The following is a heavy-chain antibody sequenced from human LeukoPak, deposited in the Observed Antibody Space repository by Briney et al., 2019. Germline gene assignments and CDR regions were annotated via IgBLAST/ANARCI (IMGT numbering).Heavy chain of an antibody. Sequence: SVKVSCKASGGTFSSYAISWVRQAPGQWLEWMGGIIPIFGTANYAQKFQGRVTITADESTSTAYMELSSLRSEDTAVYYCATLVVPAANDYWGQGTLVTVSS. D-gene: IGHD2-2*01. CDR3: ATLVVPAANDY. CDR2: IIPIFGTA. CDR1: GGTFSSYA. V-gene: IGHV1-69*13. J-gene: IGHJ4*02.